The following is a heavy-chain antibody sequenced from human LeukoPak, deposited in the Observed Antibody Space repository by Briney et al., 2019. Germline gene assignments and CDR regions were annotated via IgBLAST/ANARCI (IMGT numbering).Heavy chain of an antibody. V-gene: IGHV4-34*01. CDR3: ARGPDYYGDYISWFPDAFHI. CDR2: IKYDGTT. J-gene: IGHJ3*02. D-gene: IGHD4-17*01. CDR1: GGSISGYF. Sequence: SETLSLTCTVSGGSISGYFWNWIRQSPEKGLEWIGEIKYDGTTNYNPSLTSRVTMSIDKATNQFHLKVTSLTAADTAVYYCARGPDYYGDYISWFPDAFHIWGQGTLVSVSP.